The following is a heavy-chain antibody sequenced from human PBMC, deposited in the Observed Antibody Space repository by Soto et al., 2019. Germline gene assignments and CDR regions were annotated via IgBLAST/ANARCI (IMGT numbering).Heavy chain of an antibody. Sequence: QVQLQQWGAGLLKPSETLSLTCAVYGGSFSGYYWSWIRQPPGKGLEWIGEINHSGSTNYNPSLKSRVTISVDTSKNQFSLKLSSVTAADTAVYYCARGREAGSSSGDDLYYFDYWGQGTLVTVSS. CDR3: ARGREAGSSSGDDLYYFDY. J-gene: IGHJ4*02. D-gene: IGHD5-12*01. CDR1: GGSFSGYY. V-gene: IGHV4-34*01. CDR2: INHSGST.